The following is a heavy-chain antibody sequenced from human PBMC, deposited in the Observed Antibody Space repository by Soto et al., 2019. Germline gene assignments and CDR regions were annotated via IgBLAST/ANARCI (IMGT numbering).Heavy chain of an antibody. D-gene: IGHD2-21*02. CDR3: ARDLWGYCGTDCYPLDV. V-gene: IGHV4-59*11. CDR1: GGSTSGHY. CDR2: MYNTSST. Sequence: SETLSLTCTVSGGSTSGHYWSWIRQPPGKGLEWIGYMYNTSSTVYNPSFKSRVTLSVDTSKSQFSLRLNSVTAADTAVYYCARDLWGYCGTDCYPLDVWGQGTTVS. J-gene: IGHJ6*02.